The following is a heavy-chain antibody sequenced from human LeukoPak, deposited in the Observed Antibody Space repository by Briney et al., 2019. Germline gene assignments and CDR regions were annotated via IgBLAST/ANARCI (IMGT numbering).Heavy chain of an antibody. CDR3: VKDVGGSYAFDY. CDR2: INDNGGRT. D-gene: IGHD1-26*01. CDR1: GFTFSRYS. V-gene: IGHV3-64D*09. J-gene: IGHJ4*02. Sequence: TGGSLRLSCAASGFTFSRYSMNWFRQAPGKGLEYVSGINDNGGRTHYGDSVKGRFSISRDNSKNTLHLQMSTLRAEDTALYYCVKDVGGSYAFDYWGQGILVTVAS.